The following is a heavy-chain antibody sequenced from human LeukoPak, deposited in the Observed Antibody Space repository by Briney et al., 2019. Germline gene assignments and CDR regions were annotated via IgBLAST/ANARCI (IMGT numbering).Heavy chain of an antibody. Sequence: SVKVSCKASGGTFSSHVFSWVRQAPGQGLEWMGGIIPIFRTANYAQKFQGRLTITADKSTSTAYMELSSLRSDDTAVYYCASATLRCSGGGFYEMDVWGKGTTVTISS. CDR1: GGTFSSHV. CDR3: ASATLRCSGGGFYEMDV. D-gene: IGHD2-15*01. V-gene: IGHV1-69*06. CDR2: IIPIFRTA. J-gene: IGHJ6*04.